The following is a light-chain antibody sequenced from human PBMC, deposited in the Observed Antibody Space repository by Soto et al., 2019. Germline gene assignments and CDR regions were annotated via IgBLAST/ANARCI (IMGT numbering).Light chain of an antibody. J-gene: IGKJ1*01. CDR1: QSVGNN. CDR2: GVS. CDR3: QQYHSWPPRT. V-gene: IGKV3-15*01. Sequence: EIVMTQSPATLSVSPRERATLSCRASQSVGNNFAWYQQKPGQAPRLLIYGVSIRATGVPSRFSGSGSGTEFTLTISSLQSEDFAVYYCQQYHSWPPRTFGQGTKVDIK.